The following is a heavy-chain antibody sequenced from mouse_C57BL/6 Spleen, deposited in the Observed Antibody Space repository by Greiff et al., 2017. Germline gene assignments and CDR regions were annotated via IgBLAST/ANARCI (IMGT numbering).Heavy chain of an antibody. Sequence: QVQLKESGPELVKPGASVKISCKASGYAFSSYWMNWVKQRPGKGLEWIGRIYPGDGDTNYNGKFKGKATLTADKSSSTAYMQLSSLTSEDSAVDFCARDYEGAMDYWGQGTSVTVSS. CDR2: IYPGDGDT. D-gene: IGHD2-4*01. CDR3: ARDYEGAMDY. CDR1: GYAFSSYW. J-gene: IGHJ4*01. V-gene: IGHV1-82*01.